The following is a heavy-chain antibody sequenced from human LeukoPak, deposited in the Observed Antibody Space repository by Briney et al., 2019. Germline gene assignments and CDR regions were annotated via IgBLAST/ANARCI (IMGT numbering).Heavy chain of an antibody. J-gene: IGHJ5*02. D-gene: IGHD4-17*01. V-gene: IGHV1-69*01. CDR3: ARAAMTTVTWSWFDP. CDR1: GVTFISTA. CDR2: IIPIFGTA. Sequence: GSSVKVSCKASGVTFISTAINWVRQAPGQGLEWMGGIIPIFGTANYAQKFQGRVTITADESTSTAYMELSSLRSEDTAVYYCARAAMTTVTWSWFDPWGQGTLVTVSS.